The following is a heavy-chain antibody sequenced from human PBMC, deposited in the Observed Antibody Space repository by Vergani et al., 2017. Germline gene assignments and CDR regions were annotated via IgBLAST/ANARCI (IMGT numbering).Heavy chain of an antibody. V-gene: IGHV3-30*02. Sequence: QVQLVESGGGVVQPGGSLRLSCAASGFTFSSYGMHWVRQAPGKGLVWVAFIRYDGSNKYYADSVKGRFTISRDNSKNTLYLQMNSLRAEDTAVYYCVAPTVVTPAFDYWGQGTLVTVSS. CDR2: IRYDGSNK. CDR1: GFTFSSYG. D-gene: IGHD4-23*01. CDR3: VAPTVVTPAFDY. J-gene: IGHJ4*02.